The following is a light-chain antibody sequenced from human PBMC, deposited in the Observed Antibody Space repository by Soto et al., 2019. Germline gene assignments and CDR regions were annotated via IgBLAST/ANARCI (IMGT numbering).Light chain of an antibody. CDR1: SSDVGGYNY. Sequence: QSALTQPASVSGSPGQSITISCTGTSSDVGGYNYVSWYQQHPGKAPKLIIYEVSNRPSGVSNRFSGSMSGNTASLTISGLQAEDEADYYCSSYTTSSTWVFGGGTKLTVL. CDR3: SSYTTSSTWV. V-gene: IGLV2-14*01. CDR2: EVS. J-gene: IGLJ3*02.